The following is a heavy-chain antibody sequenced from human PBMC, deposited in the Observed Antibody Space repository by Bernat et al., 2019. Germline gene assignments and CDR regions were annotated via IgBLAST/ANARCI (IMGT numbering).Heavy chain of an antibody. V-gene: IGHV3-7*03. CDR2: IKQDGSEK. CDR1: GFTFNNYW. Sequence: EVQLVESGGGLVQPGGSLRLSCAASGFTFNNYWMSWVRQAPGKGLAWVANIKQDGSEKNYVDSVKGRFTISRENAKNSLYLQMNSLRAEDTAVYYCARDTRGVFDYWGQGTLVTVSS. CDR3: ARDTRGVFDY. J-gene: IGHJ4*02.